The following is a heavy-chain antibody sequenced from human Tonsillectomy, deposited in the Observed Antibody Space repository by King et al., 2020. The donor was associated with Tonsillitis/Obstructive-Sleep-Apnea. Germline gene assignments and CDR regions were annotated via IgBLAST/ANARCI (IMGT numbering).Heavy chain of an antibody. J-gene: IGHJ6*03. V-gene: IGHV3-15*01. CDR3: TTDRKEPLVLGYYYYMDV. CDR2: IKSKTDGGTT. D-gene: IGHD6-6*01. CDR1: GFTFTDAW. Sequence: DVQLVESGGGLVKPGGSLRLSCAASGFTFTDAWMSWVRQAPGKGLEWVGRIKSKTDGGTTDYAAPVKGRFNISRDDSKNTLYLQLNSLKTADTAVYYCTTDRKEPLVLGYYYYMDVWGKGNTVTVSS.